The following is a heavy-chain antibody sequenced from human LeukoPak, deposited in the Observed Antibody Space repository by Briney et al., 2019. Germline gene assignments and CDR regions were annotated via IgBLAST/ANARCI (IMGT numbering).Heavy chain of an antibody. V-gene: IGHV1-2*02. CDR2: ININSGGT. CDR1: GYTFTGYY. J-gene: IGHJ4*02. Sequence: ASVKVSCKASGYTFTGYYMHWVRQAPGQGLEWMGWININSGGTNYAQKFQGRVTMTRDTSISTAYMELSRLRSDDTAVYYCARGRHDILTGPNYYFDYWGQGTLVTVS. CDR3: ARGRHDILTGPNYYFDY. D-gene: IGHD3-9*01.